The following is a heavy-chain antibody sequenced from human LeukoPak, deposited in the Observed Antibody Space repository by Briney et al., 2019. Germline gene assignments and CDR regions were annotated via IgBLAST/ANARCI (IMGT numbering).Heavy chain of an antibody. CDR1: GGSFSGYY. J-gene: IGHJ4*02. CDR3: ARGTTVTTVFHRSKQYYFDY. CDR2: INHSGST. D-gene: IGHD4-17*01. Sequence: SETLSLTCAVYGGSFSGYYWSWIRQPPGKGLEWIGEINHSGSTNYNPSPKSRVTISVDTSKNQFSLKLSSVTAADTAVYYCARGTTVTTVFHRSKQYYFDYWGQGTLVTVSS. V-gene: IGHV4-34*01.